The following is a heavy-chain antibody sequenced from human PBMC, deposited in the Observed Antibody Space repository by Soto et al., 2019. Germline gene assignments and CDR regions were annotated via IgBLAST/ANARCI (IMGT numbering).Heavy chain of an antibody. CDR3: ARGVRGSPPPYNWFDP. D-gene: IGHD3-16*01. CDR1: GYTFTSYY. V-gene: IGHV1-46*03. CDR2: INPSGGST. J-gene: IGHJ5*02. Sequence: ASVKVSCKASGYTFTSYYMHWVLQAPGQGLEWMGIINPSGGSTSYAQKFQGRVTMTRDTSTSTVYMELSSLRSEDTAVYYCARGVRGSPPPYNWFDPWGQGTLVTVSS.